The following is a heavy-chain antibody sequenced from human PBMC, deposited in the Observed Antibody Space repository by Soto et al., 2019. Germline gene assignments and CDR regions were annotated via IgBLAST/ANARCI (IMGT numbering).Heavy chain of an antibody. V-gene: IGHV3-48*02. CDR2: ISSSSGNTV. D-gene: IGHD3-3*01. CDR1: GFTFSSYS. CDR3: AREGLCWSGPDY. Sequence: EVQLVESGGGLVQPGGSLRLSCAASGFTFSSYSMHWVRQAPGTGLEWVSYISSSSGNTVYYAGSGRGRFTISRDNAENSLYLQMNSLRDEDTGIYYCAREGLCWSGPDYWGQGTQVTVSS. J-gene: IGHJ4*02.